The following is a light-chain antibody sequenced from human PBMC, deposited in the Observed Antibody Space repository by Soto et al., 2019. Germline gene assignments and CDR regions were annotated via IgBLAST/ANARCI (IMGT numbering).Light chain of an antibody. Sequence: QSVLTQPPSVSGAPGQRVTISCTGSSSNIGGGYDVHWYQQLPGTAPKLLIYGNNNRPSGVPDRFSASKSGTSASLAITGLQAEDEAHYYCQSYDSSLSGWVFGGGTKVTVL. CDR2: GNN. CDR1: SSNIGGGYD. V-gene: IGLV1-40*01. J-gene: IGLJ3*02. CDR3: QSYDSSLSGWV.